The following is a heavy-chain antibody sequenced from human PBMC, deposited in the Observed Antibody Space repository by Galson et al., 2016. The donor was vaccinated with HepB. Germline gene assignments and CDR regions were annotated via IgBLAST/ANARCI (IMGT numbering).Heavy chain of an antibody. CDR2: VSYSGTT. D-gene: IGHD6-19*01. J-gene: IGHJ5*02. CDR3: ACEPSSGFWWFDP. CDR1: GDSITNVNYH. V-gene: IGHV4-39*02. Sequence: SETLSLTCSVSGDSITNVNYHWGWIRQPPGKGLEWIGSVSYSGTTYCNSSLQSRVTISVDTSTNHFSLNLASVTAADTAIYYCACEPSSGFWWFDPWGPGTLVTVSS.